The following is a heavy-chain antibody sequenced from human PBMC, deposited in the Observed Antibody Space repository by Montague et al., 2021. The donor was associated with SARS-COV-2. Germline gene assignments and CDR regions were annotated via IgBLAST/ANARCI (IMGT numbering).Heavy chain of an antibody. D-gene: IGHD3-10*01. CDR2: ILHSGST. Sequence: TLSLTCAVSGGSIYSGGYSWSWIRPSPGKGLVWIGYILHSGSTYYNPSLWSRVTVPVDRSKSQLSLNLTSMTAADTAVYFCARAASPRGAFDVWGQGTVVTVSS. J-gene: IGHJ3*01. V-gene: IGHV4-30-2*06. CDR3: ARAASPRGAFDV. CDR1: GGSIYSGGYS.